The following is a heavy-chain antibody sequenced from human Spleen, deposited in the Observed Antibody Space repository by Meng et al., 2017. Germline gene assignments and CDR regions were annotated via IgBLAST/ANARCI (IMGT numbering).Heavy chain of an antibody. J-gene: IGHJ4*02. CDR1: IGSFSDNY. CDR3: ARGERWLQSKFDY. D-gene: IGHD5-24*01. CDR2: INHSGST. Sequence: QVHLQQWAPSLLQPSEPLSLTCAVYIGSFSDNYWGWIRQPPGKGLEWIGEINHSGSTNYNPSLKSRVSISVDTSKRQFSLRLNSVTAADTAVYYCARGERWLQSKFDYWGQGTLVTVSS. V-gene: IGHV4-34*01.